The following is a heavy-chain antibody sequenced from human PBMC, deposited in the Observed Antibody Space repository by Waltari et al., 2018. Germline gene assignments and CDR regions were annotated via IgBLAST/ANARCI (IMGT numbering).Heavy chain of an antibody. CDR1: GFPFSRFW. V-gene: IGHV3-74*01. CDR3: ARAAPTTYRSPVPARDYYYGMDV. D-gene: IGHD6-19*01. CDR2: IHSDGTSI. Sequence: EVQLVESGGNLVQPGESLRLSCAASGFPFSRFWMHWVRQGPGKGLVWVSRIHSDGTSIGYADSVKGRFTISRDNATNTLYLQMKSLRAEDTGVYYCARAAPTTYRSPVPARDYYYGMDVWGQGTTVTVSS. J-gene: IGHJ6*02.